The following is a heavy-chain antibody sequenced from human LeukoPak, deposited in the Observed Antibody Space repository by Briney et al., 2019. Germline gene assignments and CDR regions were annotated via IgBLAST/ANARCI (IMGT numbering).Heavy chain of an antibody. D-gene: IGHD2-2*01. CDR3: ARDVGLGCSSTNCMGY. V-gene: IGHV4-59*13. Sequence: GSLRLSCAASGFTFDDYGMSWVRQAPGKGLEWIGYIYYSGTTNYNPSLKSRVTISLDTSQNQFSLKLRSVTAADTALYYCARDVGLGCSSTNCMGYWGQGTLVTVSS. CDR2: IYYSGTT. CDR1: GFTFDDYG. J-gene: IGHJ4*02.